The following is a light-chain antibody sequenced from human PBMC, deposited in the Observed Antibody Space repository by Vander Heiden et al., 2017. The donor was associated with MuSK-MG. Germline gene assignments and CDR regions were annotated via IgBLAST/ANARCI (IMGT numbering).Light chain of an antibody. Sequence: QSVLTQPPSAPGTSGPRSTIWCSGGSSNIGSNTVHWYQQLPGTAPMLLIYSNNQRPSGVPDRFSGSKSGTSASLAISGLQAEDEADYYCAAWDDSRNGVVFGGGTKLTVL. CDR1: SSNIGSNT. CDR3: AAWDDSRNGVV. V-gene: IGLV1-44*01. CDR2: SNN. J-gene: IGLJ2*01.